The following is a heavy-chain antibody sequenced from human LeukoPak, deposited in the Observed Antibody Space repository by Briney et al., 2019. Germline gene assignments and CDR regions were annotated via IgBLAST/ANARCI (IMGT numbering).Heavy chain of an antibody. CDR1: GFTFSGSA. J-gene: IGHJ5*02. Sequence: GGSLRLSCAASGFTFSGSAMHWVRQASGKGLEWVGRIRSKANSYATAYAASVKGRFTISRDDSKNTAYLQMNSLRAEDTAVYYCATDLIHYYASGAKTWGQGTLVTVSS. D-gene: IGHD3-10*01. CDR3: ATDLIHYYASGAKT. CDR2: IRSKANSYAT. V-gene: IGHV3-73*01.